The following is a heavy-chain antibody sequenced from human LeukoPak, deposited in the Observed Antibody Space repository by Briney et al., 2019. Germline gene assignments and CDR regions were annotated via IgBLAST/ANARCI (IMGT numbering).Heavy chain of an antibody. V-gene: IGHV4-34*01. CDR2: INHSGST. D-gene: IGHD2-2*02. CDR3: ARVSSRYCSSTSCYRDGSGSYIFDY. J-gene: IGHJ4*02. CDR1: GGSFSGYY. Sequence: SETLSLTCAVYGGSFSGYYWSWIRQPPGKGLEWIGEINHSGSTNYNPSLKSRVTISVDTSKNQFSLKLSSVTAADTAVYYCARVSSRYCSSTSCYRDGSGSYIFDYWGQGTLVTVSS.